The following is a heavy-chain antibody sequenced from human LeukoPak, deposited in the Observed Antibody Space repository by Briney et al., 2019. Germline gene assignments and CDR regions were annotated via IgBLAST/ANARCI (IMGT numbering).Heavy chain of an antibody. CDR1: GGSISSGDYY. CDR2: IYYSGST. V-gene: IGHV4-30-4*01. D-gene: IGHD5-18*01. J-gene: IGHJ4*02. CDR3: AGYSYVDLTIDY. Sequence: PSETLSLTCTVSGGSISSGDYYWSWIRQPPGKGLEWIGYIYYSGSTYYNPSLKSRVTISVDTSKNQFSLKLSSVTAADTAVYYCAGYSYVDLTIDYWGQGTLVTVSS.